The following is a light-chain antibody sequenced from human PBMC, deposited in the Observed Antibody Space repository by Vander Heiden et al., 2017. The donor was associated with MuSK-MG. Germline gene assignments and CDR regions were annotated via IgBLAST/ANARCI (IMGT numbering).Light chain of an antibody. J-gene: IGKJ4*01. V-gene: IGKV3-20*01. CDR2: GAS. Sequence: IVLTQSPGTLSLSPGERATLSCRASQSVSGNLLAWYQQKPGQAPRVLIYGASNRATGIPDRFSGSGSGTDFTLTISRLEPEDFAVYYWQQYGPLKVFGGGTKVEIK. CDR1: QSVSGNL. CDR3: QQYGPLKV.